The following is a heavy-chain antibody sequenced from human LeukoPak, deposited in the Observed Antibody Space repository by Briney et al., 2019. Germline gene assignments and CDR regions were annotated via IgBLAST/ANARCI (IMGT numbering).Heavy chain of an antibody. V-gene: IGHV3-11*06. Sequence: PGGSLRLSCAASGFTFSDYYMSWIRQAPGKGLEWVSSISSSSSYIYYADSVKGRFTISRDNAKNTLYLQMNSLRAEDTAVYYCTTLYGDSLDYWGQGNLVTVSS. D-gene: IGHD2-21*02. CDR3: TTLYGDSLDY. CDR2: ISSSSSYI. J-gene: IGHJ4*02. CDR1: GFTFSDYY.